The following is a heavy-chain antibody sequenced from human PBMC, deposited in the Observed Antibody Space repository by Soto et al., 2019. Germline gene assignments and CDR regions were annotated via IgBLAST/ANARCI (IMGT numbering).Heavy chain of an antibody. CDR1: GFSLSTTGVG. CDR3: AHRPWYAFEP. Sequence: QITLKESGPTLVKPTQTLTLTCTFSGFSLSTTGVGVGWIRQPPGKALEWLALIYWDGEKRYSPSLKSRLTIPKDTSKTQVVLTMTNMDPVDTATYYCAHRPWYAFEPWGQGILVTVPS. J-gene: IGHJ5*02. V-gene: IGHV2-5*02. D-gene: IGHD6-13*01. CDR2: IYWDGEK.